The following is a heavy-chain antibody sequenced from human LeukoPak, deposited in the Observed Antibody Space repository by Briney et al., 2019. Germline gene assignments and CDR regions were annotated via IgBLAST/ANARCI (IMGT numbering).Heavy chain of an antibody. CDR1: GYTFTGYY. Sequence: ASVTVSCKASGYTFTGYYIHWVRQAPGQGLEWMGWINPNNGGTNYAQKFQGRVTMTRDTSITTTYMDLSRLRSDDTAVYYCARALRSGSHYEVDYWGQGTLVTVSS. J-gene: IGHJ4*02. CDR2: INPNNGGT. V-gene: IGHV1-2*02. CDR3: ARALRSGSHYEVDY. D-gene: IGHD1-26*01.